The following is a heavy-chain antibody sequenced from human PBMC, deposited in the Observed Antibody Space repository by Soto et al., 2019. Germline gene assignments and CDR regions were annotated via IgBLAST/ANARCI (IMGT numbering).Heavy chain of an antibody. Sequence: QVQLVQSGAEVKKPGASVKVSCKASGYTFTSYDINWVRQATGQGLEWMGWMNPNSGNTGYAQKFEGRVTMTGNTPINTAYRERSSVRSEDRAVYYCAKERPPSPDSGAQGPRATVSS. CDR3: AKERPPSPDS. CDR2: MNPNSGNT. J-gene: IGHJ4*02. V-gene: IGHV1-8*01. CDR1: GYTFTSYD. D-gene: IGHD1-1*01.